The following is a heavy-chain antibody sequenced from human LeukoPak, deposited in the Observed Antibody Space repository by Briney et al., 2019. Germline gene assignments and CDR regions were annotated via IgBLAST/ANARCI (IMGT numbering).Heavy chain of an antibody. CDR2: IWYDGSNK. CDR3: ARDYSITIVQGVMAY. Sequence: GRSLRLSCAASGFTFSSYGMHWVRQAPGKGLEWVAVIWYDGSNKYYADSVKGRFTISRDNSKNTLYLQMNSLRAEDTAVYYCARDYSITIVQGVMAYWGQGTLVTVSS. V-gene: IGHV3-33*01. D-gene: IGHD3-10*01. CDR1: GFTFSSYG. J-gene: IGHJ4*02.